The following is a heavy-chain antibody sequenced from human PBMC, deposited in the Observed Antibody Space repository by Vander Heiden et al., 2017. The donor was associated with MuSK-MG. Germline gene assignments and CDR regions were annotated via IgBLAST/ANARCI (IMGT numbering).Heavy chain of an antibody. Sequence: QLHLQGSGPGLVKPSETLSLTCPFPVGSISSSSYYWGWIRQPPGKGLEWIGSIYYSGSTYYNPSLKSRVTISVDTSKNQFSLKLSSVTAADTAVYYCARRGAVAVINWFDPWGQGTLVTVSS. J-gene: IGHJ5*02. CDR3: ARRGAVAVINWFDP. V-gene: IGHV4-39*01. CDR2: IYYSGST. CDR1: VGSISSSSYY. D-gene: IGHD6-19*01.